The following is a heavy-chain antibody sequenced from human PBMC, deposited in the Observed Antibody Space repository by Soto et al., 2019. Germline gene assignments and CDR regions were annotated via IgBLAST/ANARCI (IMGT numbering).Heavy chain of an antibody. D-gene: IGHD6-13*01. J-gene: IGHJ6*02. CDR2: ISYDGSYL. V-gene: IGHV3-30*18. CDR1: GFIFSIYG. CDR3: AKDVATSGSKYYYGMDV. Sequence: GGSLRLSCSVSGFIFSIYGMHWVRQAPGKGLEWVAVISYDGSYLYYADSVKGRFTISRDNSQNTLYLEINSLRVEDTAVYSCAKDVATSGSKYYYGMDVWGQGTTVTVSS.